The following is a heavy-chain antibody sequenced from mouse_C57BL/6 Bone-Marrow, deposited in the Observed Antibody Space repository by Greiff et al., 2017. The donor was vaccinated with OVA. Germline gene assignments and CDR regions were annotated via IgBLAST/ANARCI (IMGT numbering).Heavy chain of an antibody. CDR1: GYSITSYY. Sequence: EVKVVESGPGLAKPSQTLSLTCSVPGYSITSYYWNWIRKFPGNKLEYMGYISYSGSTYYNPSLKSRISITRDTSKNQYYLQLNSVTTEDTATYYCARIYYGNYHYAMDYWGQGTAVTVSS. D-gene: IGHD2-1*01. CDR3: ARIYYGNYHYAMDY. J-gene: IGHJ4*01. CDR2: ISYSGST. V-gene: IGHV3-8*01.